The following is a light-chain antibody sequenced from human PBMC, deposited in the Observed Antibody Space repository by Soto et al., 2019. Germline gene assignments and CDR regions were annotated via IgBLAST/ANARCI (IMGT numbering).Light chain of an antibody. J-gene: IGKJ1*01. CDR1: QRISNW. Sequence: GDRVTITCRASQRISNWLAWYQQKPGTAPKLLISDASTLESGVPSRFSGSGSGTEFTLTISGLQPDDFATYYCQQYGDYLWTFGQGTKVEVK. V-gene: IGKV1-5*01. CDR2: DAS. CDR3: QQYGDYLWT.